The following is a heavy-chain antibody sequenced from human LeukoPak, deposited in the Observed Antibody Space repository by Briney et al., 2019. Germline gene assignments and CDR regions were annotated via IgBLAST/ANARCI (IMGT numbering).Heavy chain of an antibody. J-gene: IGHJ3*02. D-gene: IGHD1-14*01. Sequence: PSETLSLTCTVSDDFIRRESWTWIRQPPGKGLEYIGYISYSGTTDYKPSLESRVTISRGPSKNQFSLKLSSVTAADTAVYYCARDISGDPAFDIWGQGTMVTVSS. V-gene: IGHV4-59*12. CDR1: DDFIRRES. CDR2: ISYSGTT. CDR3: ARDISGDPAFDI.